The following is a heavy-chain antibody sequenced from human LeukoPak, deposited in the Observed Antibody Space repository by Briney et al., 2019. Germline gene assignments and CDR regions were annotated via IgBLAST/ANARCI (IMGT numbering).Heavy chain of an antibody. V-gene: IGHV1-69*06. J-gene: IGHJ3*02. Sequence: GASVKVSCKASGGTFSSYAISWVRQAPGQGLEWMGGIIPIFGTANYAQKFQGGVTITADKSTSTAYMELSSLRSEDTAVYYCARARLDYYDSSAAFDIWGQGTMVTVSS. CDR1: GGTFSSYA. D-gene: IGHD3-22*01. CDR3: ARARLDYYDSSAAFDI. CDR2: IIPIFGTA.